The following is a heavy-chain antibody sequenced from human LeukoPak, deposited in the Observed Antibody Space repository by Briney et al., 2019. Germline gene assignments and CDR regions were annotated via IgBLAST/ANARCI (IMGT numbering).Heavy chain of an antibody. CDR1: GYTFTSYY. D-gene: IGHD2-15*01. V-gene: IGHV1-46*01. J-gene: IGHJ3*02. CDR3: ASRYCSGGSCYSGTIAFDI. Sequence: ASVKVSCKASGYTFTSYYMHWVRQAPGQGLEWMGIINPSGGSTSYAQKFQGRVTMTRDTSTSTVYMELSSLRSEDTAVYYCASRYCSGGSCYSGTIAFDIWGQGTMVTVSS. CDR2: INPSGGST.